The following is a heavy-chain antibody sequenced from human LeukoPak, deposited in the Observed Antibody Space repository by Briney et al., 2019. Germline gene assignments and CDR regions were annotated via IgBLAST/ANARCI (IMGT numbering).Heavy chain of an antibody. V-gene: IGHV3-30-3*01. D-gene: IGHD3-16*01. CDR1: GFTFSSYA. CDR2: ISYDGSNR. Sequence: SGRSLRLSCAASGFTFSSYAMHWVRQAPGKGLEWVAVISYDGSNRYYADSVKGRFTISRDNAENSLYLQMNSLKDEDTAVYYCARDHNWGFDHWGQGTLVTVSS. CDR3: ARDHNWGFDH. J-gene: IGHJ4*02.